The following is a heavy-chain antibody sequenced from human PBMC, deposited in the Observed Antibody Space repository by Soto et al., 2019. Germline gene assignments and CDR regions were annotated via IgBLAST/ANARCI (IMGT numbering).Heavy chain of an antibody. CDR3: ARDRHYYDSSDIDY. Sequence: SETLSLTCTVSGGSISSGDYYWSWIRQPPGKGLEWIGYIYYSGSTYYNPSLKSRVTISVDTSKNQFSLKLSSVTAADTAVYYCARDRHYYDSSDIDYWGQGTLVTAPQ. D-gene: IGHD3-22*01. V-gene: IGHV4-30-4*01. CDR2: IYYSGST. CDR1: GGSISSGDYY. J-gene: IGHJ4*02.